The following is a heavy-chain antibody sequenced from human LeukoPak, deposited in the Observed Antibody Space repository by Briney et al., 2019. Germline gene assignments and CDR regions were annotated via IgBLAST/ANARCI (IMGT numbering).Heavy chain of an antibody. CDR2: VKREAEGRAT. Sequence: PGGSLRLSCAASGFTFSSYAMSWVRQTPGKGLEWIGRVKREAEGRATDYAAPVRGRFIISRDDSKYTVHLQMSSLKIEDTAIYYCANEYWGKGEYWGQGTPVTVST. D-gene: IGHD2/OR15-2a*01. J-gene: IGHJ4*02. CDR3: ANEYWGKGEY. V-gene: IGHV3-15*01. CDR1: GFTFSSYA.